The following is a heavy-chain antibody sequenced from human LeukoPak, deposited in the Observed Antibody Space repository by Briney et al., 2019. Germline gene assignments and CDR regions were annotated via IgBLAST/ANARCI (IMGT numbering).Heavy chain of an antibody. J-gene: IGHJ4*02. Sequence: PSETLSLTCAVYGGSFSGYYWSWIRQPPGKGLEWIGEINHSGSTNYNPSLKSRVTISVDTSKNQFSLKLSFVTAADTAVYYCARGPSTIAAAGTDYWGQGTLVTVSS. CDR2: INHSGST. CDR3: ARGPSTIAAAGTDY. CDR1: GGSFSGYY. V-gene: IGHV4-34*01. D-gene: IGHD6-13*01.